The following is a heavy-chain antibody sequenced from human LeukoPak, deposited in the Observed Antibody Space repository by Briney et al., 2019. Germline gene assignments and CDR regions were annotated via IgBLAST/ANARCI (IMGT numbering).Heavy chain of an antibody. CDR3: ARGGLETAVKYFFDY. V-gene: IGHV3-66*01. CDR2: IYRGGST. CDR1: GFTVSSNY. Sequence: PGGSLRLSCAASGFTVSSNYVSWVRQAPGKGLEWVSTIYRGGSTYYADSVKGRFTISRDNSKNTVYLQIYTLRVEDTAVYYCARGGLETAVKYFFDYWGQGTLITVSS. J-gene: IGHJ4*02. D-gene: IGHD1-1*01.